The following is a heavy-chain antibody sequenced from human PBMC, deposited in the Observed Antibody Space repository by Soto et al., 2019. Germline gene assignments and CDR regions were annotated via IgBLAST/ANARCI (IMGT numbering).Heavy chain of an antibody. V-gene: IGHV3-30-3*01. CDR3: ASRYCTNGVCSSEN. CDR2: ISYDGSNK. J-gene: IGHJ4*02. CDR1: EFPVSIYA. D-gene: IGHD2-8*01. Sequence: LRLFCAASEFPVSIYAMHWVRQAPGKGLEWVAVISYDGSNKYYADSVKGRFTISRDNSKNTLYLQMNSLRAEDTAVYYCASRYCTNGVCSSENWGQGTLVSFSS.